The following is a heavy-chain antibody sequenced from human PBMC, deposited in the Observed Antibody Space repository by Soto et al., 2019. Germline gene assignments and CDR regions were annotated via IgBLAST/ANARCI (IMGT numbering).Heavy chain of an antibody. CDR1: VFSFRSYE. CDR2: ISTTGSSI. J-gene: IGHJ4*02. V-gene: IGHV3-48*03. CDR3: ARNSGDYEVY. Sequence: LXLFCEGSVFSFRSYEMNWVRQAPGKGLEWVSYISTTGSSIHYADSVRGRFTISRDNAKNSLYLQMNSLRAEDTAIYYCARNSGDYEVYWGQGTQVTVSS. D-gene: IGHD4-17*01.